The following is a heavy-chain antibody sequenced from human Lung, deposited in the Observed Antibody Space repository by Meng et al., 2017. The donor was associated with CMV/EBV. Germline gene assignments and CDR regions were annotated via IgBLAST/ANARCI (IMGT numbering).Heavy chain of an antibody. Sequence: GGSRRPXWPPSGFTFINAWMTWVSQAPGKGLEWIARIKRKIDGETTQYAKPVKDRFRILRDDSKNTLSLQLDSLTTGDTAVYYCTTDLMLTALFDHWGQGXLVTVSS. CDR1: GFTFINAW. CDR3: TTDLMLTALFDH. CDR2: IKRKIDGETT. D-gene: IGHD4/OR15-4a*01. J-gene: IGHJ4*02. V-gene: IGHV3-15*01.